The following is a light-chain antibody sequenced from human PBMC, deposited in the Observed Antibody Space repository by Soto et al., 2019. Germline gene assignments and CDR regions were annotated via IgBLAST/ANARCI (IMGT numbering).Light chain of an antibody. V-gene: IGKV3-20*01. CDR1: QSVRTNY. CDR3: QQYGISPT. J-gene: IGKJ1*01. Sequence: DIVLTQSPGTLSLSPGERATLSCRASQSVRTNYLAWYQQKPGQAPRLLIYGASRRATGIPDRFSGSGSGTDFTLTISRREPEDFEVYYCQQYGISPTFGQGTKVDIK. CDR2: GAS.